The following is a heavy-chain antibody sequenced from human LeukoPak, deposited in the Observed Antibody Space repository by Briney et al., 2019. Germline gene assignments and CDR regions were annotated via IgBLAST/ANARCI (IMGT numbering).Heavy chain of an antibody. J-gene: IGHJ6*03. CDR2: ITGSGGGT. Sequence: GGSLRLSCAASGFTFSSYAMSWVRQAPGKGLEWVSGITGSGGGTYYADSVKGRFTISRDNSKNTLYLQMNSLRAEDTAVYYCAKETRKAPYYYMDVWGKGTTVTVSS. V-gene: IGHV3-23*01. CDR1: GFTFSSYA. D-gene: IGHD1-14*01. CDR3: AKETRKAPYYYMDV.